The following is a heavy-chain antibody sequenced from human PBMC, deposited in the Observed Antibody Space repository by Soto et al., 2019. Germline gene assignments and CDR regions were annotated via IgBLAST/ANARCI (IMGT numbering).Heavy chain of an antibody. CDR1: GGSFSGYY. J-gene: IGHJ4*02. V-gene: IGHV4-34*01. Sequence: PSETLSLTCAVYGGSFSGYYWTWIRQSPGKGLEWIGEINHGGSSNYNPSLKSRITISVDTSKNQFSLKLSSVTGADTAVYYCARGISTKVVQKDAPDKYYFDSWGRGTLVTVYS. CDR3: ARGISTKVVQKDAPDKYYFDS. D-gene: IGHD3-22*01. CDR2: INHGGSS.